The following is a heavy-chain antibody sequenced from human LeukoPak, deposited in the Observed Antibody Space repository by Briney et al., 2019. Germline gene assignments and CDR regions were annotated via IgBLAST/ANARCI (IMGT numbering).Heavy chain of an antibody. V-gene: IGHV4-34*01. J-gene: IGHJ4*03. CDR2: INHRGGT. CDR1: GGSFSAYY. Sequence: SETLSLTCAVYGGSFSAYYWSWIRQSPGKGLEWIAEINHRGGTNYNPSVKSRVSISVDTSKNQFSLKVTSLTAADTAVYYCARGPTISETGYFDYWGQGTLVTVSS. D-gene: IGHD1-1*01. CDR3: ARGPTISETGYFDY.